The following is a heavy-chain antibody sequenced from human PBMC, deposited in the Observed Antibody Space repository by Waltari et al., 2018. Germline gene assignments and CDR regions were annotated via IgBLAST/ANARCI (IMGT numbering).Heavy chain of an antibody. CDR1: GGTFSSYA. Sequence: QVQLVQSGAEVKKPGSSVKVSCKASGGTFSSYAISWVRQAPGQGLEWMGGIIPILGTANYAQKFQGRVTITADESTSTAYMELSSLRSEDTAVYYCVQNWNYGSDAFDIWGQGTMVTVSS. CDR3: VQNWNYGSDAFDI. J-gene: IGHJ3*02. V-gene: IGHV1-69*01. D-gene: IGHD1-7*01. CDR2: IIPILGTA.